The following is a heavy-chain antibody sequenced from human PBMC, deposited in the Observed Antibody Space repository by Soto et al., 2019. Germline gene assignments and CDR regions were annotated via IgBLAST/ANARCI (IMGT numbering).Heavy chain of an antibody. V-gene: IGHV1-18*04. D-gene: IGHD5-12*01. Sequence: ASVKVSCKAFGYTFTDYIITWVRQAPGQGLEWLGWINPYSGNTYYAHKVQGRVTMTSDTSTSTAYLELRSLRSYDTAVYYCARGPTRGDNYFDPWGQGTLVTVSS. CDR2: INPYSGNT. CDR1: GYTFTDYI. J-gene: IGHJ5*02. CDR3: ARGPTRGDNYFDP.